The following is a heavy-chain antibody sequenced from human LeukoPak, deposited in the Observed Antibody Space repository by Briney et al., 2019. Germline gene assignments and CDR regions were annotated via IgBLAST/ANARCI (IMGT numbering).Heavy chain of an antibody. Sequence: PGGSLRLSCAGSGFSFTSHSMHWVRQAPGKGLEYVSAISPNANSRYYASSVKGRFTISRDMSKNTMFLQMRSLGVEDMAVYYCAREYLKSGYSEGYDAFDIWGQGQWSPSLQ. CDR2: ISPNANSR. V-gene: IGHV3-64*01. J-gene: IGHJ3*02. CDR1: GFSFTSHS. CDR3: AREYLKSGYSEGYDAFDI. D-gene: IGHD3-22*01.